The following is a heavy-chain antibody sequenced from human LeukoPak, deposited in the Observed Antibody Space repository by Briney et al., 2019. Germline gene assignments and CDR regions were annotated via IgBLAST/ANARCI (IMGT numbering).Heavy chain of an antibody. CDR1: GNSISSGYY. CDR2: IYHSGST. V-gene: IGHV4-38-2*01. CDR3: AGQHDRNXYYFY. Sequence: PSETLSLTCAVTGNSISSGYYWGWIRQPPGKGLEWIGSIYHSGSTYYNPSLKSRVTISVDTSKNRLSLKLSYVTAADTAVYYCAGQHDRNXYYFYWGQGXLVTVSS. D-gene: IGHD3-22*01. J-gene: IGHJ4*02.